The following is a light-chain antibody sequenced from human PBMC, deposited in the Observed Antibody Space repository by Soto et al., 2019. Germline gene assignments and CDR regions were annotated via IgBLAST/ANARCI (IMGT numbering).Light chain of an antibody. V-gene: IGLV2-23*02. J-gene: IGLJ1*01. Sequence: QSVLTQPASVSGSPGQSITISCTGTSGDVGNYNLVSWYQQHPGKAPKLMIYEVNKWPSGVSNRFSGSKSGDTASLTISGLQAEDEADYYCCSYVGSSTSYVFGTGIKVTV. CDR1: SGDVGNYNL. CDR2: EVN. CDR3: CSYVGSSTSYV.